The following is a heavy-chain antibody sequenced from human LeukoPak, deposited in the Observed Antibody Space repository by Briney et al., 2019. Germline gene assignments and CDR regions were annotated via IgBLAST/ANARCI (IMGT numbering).Heavy chain of an antibody. Sequence: GGSLRLSCAASGFTFNNYVMSWVRQAPGKGLEWVSTVRGSGGSTNYADSVKGRFTISRDNSKNTLYLQMNSLRAEDTALYYCADHYYGSGTNVFDIWGQGTMVTVSS. CDR1: GFTFNNYV. CDR3: ADHYYGSGTNVFDI. V-gene: IGHV3-23*01. D-gene: IGHD3-10*01. J-gene: IGHJ3*02. CDR2: VRGSGGST.